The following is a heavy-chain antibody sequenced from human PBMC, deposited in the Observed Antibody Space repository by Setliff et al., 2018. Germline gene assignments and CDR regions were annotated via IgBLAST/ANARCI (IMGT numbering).Heavy chain of an antibody. CDR2: IYTSGST. V-gene: IGHV4-61*09. Sequence: PSETLSLTCSVSGGSISSGSDYWTWIRQPAGKGLEWIGHIYTSGSTNYNPSLKSRVTISVDTSKNQFSLKLSSVTAADTAVYYCARANSGWYSAHYYYMDVWGKGTAVTVSS. CDR1: GGSISSGSDY. CDR3: ARANSGWYSAHYYYMDV. J-gene: IGHJ6*03. D-gene: IGHD6-19*01.